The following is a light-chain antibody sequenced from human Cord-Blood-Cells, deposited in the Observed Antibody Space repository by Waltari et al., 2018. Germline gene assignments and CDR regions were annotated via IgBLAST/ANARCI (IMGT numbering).Light chain of an antibody. CDR3: SSYTSSSTCGV. CDR1: SSDVGGYNY. CDR2: DVS. Sequence: QSALTQPASVSGSPGQSITISCTGTSSDVGGYNYVSWYQQHPGKAPKLMIYDVSKRPSWVSNRFAGSKSGNPASLTISGLQAEDEADYYCSSYTSSSTCGVFGGGTKLTVL. J-gene: IGLJ3*02. V-gene: IGLV2-14*01.